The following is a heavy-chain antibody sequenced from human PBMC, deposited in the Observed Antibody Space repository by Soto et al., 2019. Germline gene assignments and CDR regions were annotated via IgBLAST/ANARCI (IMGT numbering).Heavy chain of an antibody. CDR1: GGSISSYY. CDR3: ARRYGSSFDY. J-gene: IGHJ4*02. Sequence: PSETLSLTCTVSGGSISSYYWSWIRQPPGKGLEWIGYIYYTGTTTYNPSIKSRVTISVDSSKNQFSLKLSSVTAADTAVYYCARRYGSSFDYWGQGTLVTASS. D-gene: IGHD5-12*01. CDR2: IYYTGTT. V-gene: IGHV4-59*08.